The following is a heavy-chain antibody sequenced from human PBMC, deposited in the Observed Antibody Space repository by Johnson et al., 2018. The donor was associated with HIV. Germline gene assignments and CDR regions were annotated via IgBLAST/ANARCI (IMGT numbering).Heavy chain of an antibody. V-gene: IGHV3-64*01. CDR3: AREARGSSSGAFDI. Sequence: VQLVESGGGLVQPGGSLRLSCAASGFTFSSYAIHWVRQAPGKGLEYVSAISSNGGGTSSANSVNGRFTISIDNSKNTLSLQMGSLSAEDMDVYYCAREARGSSSGAFDIWGQGTMVTVSS. CDR1: GFTFSSYA. D-gene: IGHD6-6*01. CDR2: ISSNGGGT. J-gene: IGHJ3*02.